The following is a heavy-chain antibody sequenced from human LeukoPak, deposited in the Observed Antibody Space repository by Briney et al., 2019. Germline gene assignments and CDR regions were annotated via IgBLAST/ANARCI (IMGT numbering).Heavy chain of an antibody. CDR3: ARGHNWNDGGAFDI. J-gene: IGHJ3*02. CDR2: ISSSSSYI. V-gene: IGHV3-21*01. CDR1: GFTFSSYS. D-gene: IGHD1-20*01. Sequence: GGSLRLSCAASGFTFSSYSMNWVRQAPGKGLEWVSSISSSSSYIYYADSVKGRFTISRDNAKNSLYLQMNSLRAEDTAVYYCARGHNWNDGGAFDIWGQGTMVTVSS.